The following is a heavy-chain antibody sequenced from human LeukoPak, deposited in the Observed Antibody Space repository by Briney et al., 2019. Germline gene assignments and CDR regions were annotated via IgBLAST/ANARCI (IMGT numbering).Heavy chain of an antibody. J-gene: IGHJ4*02. D-gene: IGHD5-24*01. Sequence: ASVKVSCKASGYTFTGYYRHWVRQTPGQGLEWMGWINPNSGGTNYAQKFQGRVTMTRDTSISTAYMELSRLRSDDTAVYYCARDRGGYNMYYFDYWGQGTLVTVSS. CDR2: INPNSGGT. CDR1: GYTFTGYY. CDR3: ARDRGGYNMYYFDY. V-gene: IGHV1-2*02.